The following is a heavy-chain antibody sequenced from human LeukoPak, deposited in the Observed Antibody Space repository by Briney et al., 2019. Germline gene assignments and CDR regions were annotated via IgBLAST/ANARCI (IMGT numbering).Heavy chain of an antibody. CDR1: GGSISSYC. CDR2: IYTSGST. D-gene: IGHD3-3*01. Sequence: SETLSLTCTVSGGSISSYCWSWVRQPPGKGLEWIGYIYTSGSTDYNPSLKSRVTMSVDTSKNQLSLELRFLTAADTAVYYCATSYDAKRAPYGLWGQGTLVTVSS. CDR3: ATSYDAKRAPYGL. V-gene: IGHV4-4*09. J-gene: IGHJ4*02.